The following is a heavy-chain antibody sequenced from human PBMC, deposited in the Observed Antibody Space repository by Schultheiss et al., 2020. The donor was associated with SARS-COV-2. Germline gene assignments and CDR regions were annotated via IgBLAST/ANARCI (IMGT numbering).Heavy chain of an antibody. CDR1: GGSISSGGYY. V-gene: IGHV4-31*03. CDR3: ARVNYYDSSGYYYFDY. CDR2: IYYSGST. J-gene: IGHJ4*02. Sequence: SETLSLTCTVSGGSISSGGYYWSWIRQHPGKGLEWIGYIYYSGSTYYNPSLKSRVTISVDTSKNQFSLKLSSVTAADTAVYYCARVNYYDSSGYYYFDYWGQGTLVTVAS. D-gene: IGHD3-22*01.